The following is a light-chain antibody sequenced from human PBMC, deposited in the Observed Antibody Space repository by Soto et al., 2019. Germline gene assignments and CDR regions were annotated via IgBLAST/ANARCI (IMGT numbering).Light chain of an antibody. CDR3: QQRSSWIT. CDR1: QSVSTY. CDR2: DAS. V-gene: IGKV3-11*01. J-gene: IGKJ1*01. Sequence: EVLLTQSPATLSLSPGERATLSCRASQSVSTYLAWYQQKPGQAPRLLIYDASNRATGIPARFSGSGSATDFTLTISSLEPEDFAVYYCQQRSSWITFGQGTKVDIK.